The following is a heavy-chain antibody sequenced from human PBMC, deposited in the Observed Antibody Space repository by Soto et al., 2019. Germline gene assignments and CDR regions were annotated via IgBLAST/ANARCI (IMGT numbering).Heavy chain of an antibody. CDR1: GGTFSSYA. D-gene: IGHD6-13*01. CDR2: IIPIFGTA. J-gene: IGHJ6*02. CDR3: ARDGAAAGYYYGMDV. V-gene: IGHV1-69*12. Sequence: QVQLVQSGAEVKKPGSSVKVSCKASGGTFSSYAISWVRQAPGQGLEWMGGIIPIFGTANYAQKFQGRVTIXXDXSXXTAYMELSSLRSEDTAVYYCARDGAAAGYYYGMDVWGQGTTVTVSS.